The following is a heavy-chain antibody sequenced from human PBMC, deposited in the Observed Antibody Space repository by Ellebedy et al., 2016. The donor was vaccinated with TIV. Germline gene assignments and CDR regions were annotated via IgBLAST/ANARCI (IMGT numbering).Heavy chain of an antibody. V-gene: IGHV5-51*01. D-gene: IGHD2-15*01. CDR1: GYSFTTYW. J-gene: IGHJ4*02. CDR2: IYPDDSDT. Sequence: GESLKISCKGSGYSFTTYWIGWVRQMPGKGLEWMGTIYPDDSDTRYSPSFQGLVIISADKSISTAYLQWSSLKASDTAIYYCARHYCSGGSCSIRWLDYWGQGTLVTVSS. CDR3: ARHYCSGGSCSIRWLDY.